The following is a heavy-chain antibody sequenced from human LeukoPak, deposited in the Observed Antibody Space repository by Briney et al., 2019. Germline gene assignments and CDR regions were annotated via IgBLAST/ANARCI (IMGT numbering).Heavy chain of an antibody. V-gene: IGHV1-69*13. D-gene: IGHD3-9*01. J-gene: IGHJ5*02. Sequence: WASVKVSCKASGGTFSSYAISWVRQAPGQGLEWMGGIIPIFGTANYAQKFQGRVTITADESTSTAYMELSSLRSEDTAAYYCARDDPDYDINWFDPWGQGTLVTVSS. CDR3: ARDDPDYDINWFDP. CDR2: IIPIFGTA. CDR1: GGTFSSYA.